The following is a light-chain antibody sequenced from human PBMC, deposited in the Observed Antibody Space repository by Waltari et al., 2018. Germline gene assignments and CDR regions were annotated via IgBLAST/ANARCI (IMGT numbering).Light chain of an antibody. CDR1: QNVINNY. Sequence: EMVLMQSPGTLSLSPGARATLSCRTSQNVINNYLAWFQQKPGQVPSLLIYATSHRATGIPDRFSGSGSGTDFTLTINRLEPEDFAVYYCQQHGSFPRTFGQGTKVEI. CDR3: QQHGSFPRT. J-gene: IGKJ1*01. CDR2: ATS. V-gene: IGKV3-20*01.